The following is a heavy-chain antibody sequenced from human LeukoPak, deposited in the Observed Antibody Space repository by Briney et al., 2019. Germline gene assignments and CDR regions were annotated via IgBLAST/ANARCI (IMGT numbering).Heavy chain of an antibody. J-gene: IGHJ4*02. V-gene: IGHV3-33*08. CDR2: IWNDGSNK. D-gene: IGHD3-10*01. Sequence: GGSLRLSCVASGLTFSDYSMTWVRQAPGKGLEWVAVIWNDGSNKYYADSVKGRFTISRDNSKNTLYLQMNSLRAEDTAVYSCARASGPFDYWGQGTLVTVSS. CDR1: GLTFSDYS. CDR3: ARASGPFDY.